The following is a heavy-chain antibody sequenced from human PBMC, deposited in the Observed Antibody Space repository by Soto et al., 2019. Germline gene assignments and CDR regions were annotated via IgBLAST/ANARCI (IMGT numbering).Heavy chain of an antibody. J-gene: IGHJ5*02. CDR1: GGSISSGDYY. V-gene: IGHV4-31*03. D-gene: IGHD3-3*01. CDR2: IYYSGST. Sequence: QVQLQESGPGLVKPSQTLSLTCTVSGGSISSGDYYWSWIRQHPGKGLEWIGYIYYSGSTYYNPSRKSRVTISVDTSKNQFSLKLSSVTAADPAVYYCARWWSGSRQGFDPWGQGTLVTVSS. CDR3: ARWWSGSRQGFDP.